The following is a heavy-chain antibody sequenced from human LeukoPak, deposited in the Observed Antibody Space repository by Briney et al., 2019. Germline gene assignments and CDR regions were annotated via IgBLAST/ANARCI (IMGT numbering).Heavy chain of an antibody. CDR1: GFTYSSYA. CDR2: ISSSGDNT. V-gene: IGHV3-23*01. Sequence: GGSLRLSCVASGFTYSSYAMTWVRQAPWKGLEWVSLISSSGDNTYYADSVEGRFTISRDNSKNTLYLQMNSLRAEDTAIYYCAKVEWPDAFSIWGKGTMVTVSS. J-gene: IGHJ3*02. D-gene: IGHD3-3*01. CDR3: AKVEWPDAFSI.